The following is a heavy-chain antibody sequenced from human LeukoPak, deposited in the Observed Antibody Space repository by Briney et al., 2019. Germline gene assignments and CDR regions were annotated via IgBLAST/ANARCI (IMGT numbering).Heavy chain of an antibody. D-gene: IGHD2-15*01. Sequence: PSETLSLTCAVYGGSFSGYYWSWIRQPPGKGLEWIGEINHSGSTNYNPSLKSRVTISVDTSKNQFSLKLSSVTAADTAVYYCARHSIEGYCSGGSCYPLNYYYYMDVWGKGTTVTISS. V-gene: IGHV4-34*01. J-gene: IGHJ6*03. CDR3: ARHSIEGYCSGGSCYPLNYYYYMDV. CDR2: INHSGST. CDR1: GGSFSGYY.